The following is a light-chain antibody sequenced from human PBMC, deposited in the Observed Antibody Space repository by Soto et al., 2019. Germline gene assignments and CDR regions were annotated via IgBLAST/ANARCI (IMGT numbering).Light chain of an antibody. CDR3: QHYGGMWT. CDR2: DAS. CDR1: QSISNR. Sequence: DIQMTQSPSTLPASVGDRVTITCRASQSISNRLAWYQQKPGEAPKVLIYDASKLESGVPSRVSGSGFGTQFILTISSLQPDDFATYWCQHYGGMWTFGQGNKVEVK. J-gene: IGKJ1*01. V-gene: IGKV1-5*01.